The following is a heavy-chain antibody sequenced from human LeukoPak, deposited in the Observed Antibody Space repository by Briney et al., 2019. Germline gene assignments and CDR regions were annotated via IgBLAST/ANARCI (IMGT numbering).Heavy chain of an antibody. CDR1: GGSISSGGYY. CDR2: IYTSGST. V-gene: IGHV4-61*02. J-gene: IGHJ4*02. CDR3: ARERHGWNLDEGFDY. Sequence: SETLSLTCTVSGGSISSGGYYWSWIRQPAGKGLEWIGRIYTSGSTNYNPSLKSRVTMSVDTSKNQFSLKLSSVTAADTAVYYCARERHGWNLDEGFDYWGQGTLVTVSS. D-gene: IGHD1-1*01.